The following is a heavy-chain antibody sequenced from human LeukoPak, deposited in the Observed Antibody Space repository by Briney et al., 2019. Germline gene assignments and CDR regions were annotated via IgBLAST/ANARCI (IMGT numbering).Heavy chain of an antibody. CDR3: ARAWLVSNWFDP. V-gene: IGHV1-69*13. CDR2: IIPIFGTA. D-gene: IGHD6-19*01. Sequence: ASVKVSCKASGGTFSSYAISWVRQAPGQGLEWMGGIIPIFGTANYAQKFQGRVTITADESTSTAYMELSSLRSEDTAVYYCARAWLVSNWFDPWGQGTLVTVSS. J-gene: IGHJ5*02. CDR1: GGTFSSYA.